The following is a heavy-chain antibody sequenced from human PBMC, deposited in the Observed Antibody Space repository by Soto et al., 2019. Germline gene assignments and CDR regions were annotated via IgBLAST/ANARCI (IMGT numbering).Heavy chain of an antibody. V-gene: IGHV1-18*01. CDR2: ISAYNGNT. J-gene: IGHJ4*02. CDR3: ARSIVVVTALDY. Sequence: ASVKVSCKASGYTFTSYGISWVRQAPGEGVEWMGWISAYNGNTNYAQKLQGRVTMTTDTSTSTAYMELRSLRSEDTAVYYCARSIVVVTALDYWGQGTLVTVSS. CDR1: GYTFTSYG. D-gene: IGHD2-21*02.